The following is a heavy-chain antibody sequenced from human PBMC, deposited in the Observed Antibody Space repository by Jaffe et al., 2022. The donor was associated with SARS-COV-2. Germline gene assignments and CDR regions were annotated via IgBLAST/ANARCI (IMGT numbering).Heavy chain of an antibody. CDR2: IYYSGST. Sequence: QVQLQESGPGLVKPSQTLSLTCTVSGGSISSGGYYWSWIRQHPGKGLEWIGYIYYSGSTYYNPSLKSRVTISVDTSKNQFSLKLSSVTAADTAVYYCARDRVGYGDRGAFDYWGQGTLVTVSS. D-gene: IGHD4-17*01. CDR3: ARDRVGYGDRGAFDY. CDR1: GGSISSGGYY. J-gene: IGHJ4*02. V-gene: IGHV4-31*03.